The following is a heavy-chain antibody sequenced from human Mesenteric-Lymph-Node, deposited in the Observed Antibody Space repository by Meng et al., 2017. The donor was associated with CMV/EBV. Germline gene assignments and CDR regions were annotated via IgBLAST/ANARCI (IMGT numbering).Heavy chain of an antibody. CDR3: AKEPVGATFYFDY. D-gene: IGHD1-26*01. CDR2: ISWNSGTI. Sequence: SLKISCTASGFTFDDYAMHWVRQGPGKGLEWISRISWNSGTIHYADSVKGRFTISRDNAKNSLFLQMNSLRAEDTAVYYCAKEPVGATFYFDYWGQGTLVTVSS. V-gene: IGHV3-9*01. J-gene: IGHJ4*02. CDR1: GFTFDDYA.